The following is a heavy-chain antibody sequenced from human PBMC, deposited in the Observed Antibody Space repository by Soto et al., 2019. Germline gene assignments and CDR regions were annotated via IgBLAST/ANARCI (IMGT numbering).Heavy chain of an antibody. CDR2: IDHSGST. J-gene: IGHJ5*02. V-gene: IGHV4-30-2*01. CDR1: GGSISSVGYS. Sequence: QLQLPESGSGLVKPSETLSLTCAVSGGSISSVGYSWSSIRQPPGKGLEWIGYIDHSGSTYYNPSLKSRVTISVDRSKNHFSLKVSSGKAGDTAVYYCARVQGPWGQGTLVTVSS. CDR3: ARVQGP.